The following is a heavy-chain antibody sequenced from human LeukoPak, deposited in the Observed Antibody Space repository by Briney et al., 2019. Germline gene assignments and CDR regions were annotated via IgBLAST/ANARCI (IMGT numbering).Heavy chain of an antibody. CDR1: GYTLTELS. D-gene: IGHD6-19*01. CDR2: FDPEDGET. CDR3: ATDLGYSSGRHSDY. J-gene: IGHJ4*02. V-gene: IGHV1-24*01. Sequence: ASVKVSCKVSGYTLTELSMHWVRQAPGKGLEWMGGFDPEDGETIYAQKFQGRVTMTEDTSTDTAYMELSSLRSEDTAVYYCATDLGYSSGRHSDYWGQGTLVTVSS.